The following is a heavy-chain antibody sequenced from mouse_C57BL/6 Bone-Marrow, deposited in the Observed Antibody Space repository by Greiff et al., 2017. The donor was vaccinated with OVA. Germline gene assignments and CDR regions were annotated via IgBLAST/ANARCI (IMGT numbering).Heavy chain of an antibody. D-gene: IGHD2-4*01. CDR3: TREGNYDYNFDY. CDR2: IDPSDSYT. CDR1: GYTFTSYW. V-gene: IGHV1-69*01. Sequence: QVQLQQPGAELVMPGASVKLSCKASGYTFTSYWMHWVKQRPGQGLEWIGEIDPSDSYTTSNQKFKGKSTLTVDKSSSTAYMQLSSLTSEDSAVYYGTREGNYDYNFDYWGQGTTLTVSS. J-gene: IGHJ2*01.